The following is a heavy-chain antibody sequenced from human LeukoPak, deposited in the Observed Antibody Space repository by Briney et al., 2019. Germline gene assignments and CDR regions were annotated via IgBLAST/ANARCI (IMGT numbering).Heavy chain of an antibody. D-gene: IGHD4-17*01. J-gene: IGHJ4*02. Sequence: RPGGSLRLSCAASGFTFSSYAMSWVRQAPGKGLECVSGISGSGGSTYYADSVKGRFTISRDNSKNTLYLQMNSVRAEDTAVYYCAKDRRGMTTLTTCFDYWGQGTLVTVSS. V-gene: IGHV3-23*01. CDR1: GFTFSSYA. CDR2: ISGSGGST. CDR3: AKDRRGMTTLTTCFDY.